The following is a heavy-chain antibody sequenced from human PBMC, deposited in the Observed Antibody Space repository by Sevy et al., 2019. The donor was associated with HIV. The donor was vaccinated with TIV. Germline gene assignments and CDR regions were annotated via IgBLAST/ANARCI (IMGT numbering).Heavy chain of an antibody. D-gene: IGHD1-1*01. Sequence: ASVKVCCKASGYTFTNNAMNWVRQAPGQGLEWMGWINTNTGNPTYAQGFTGRFVFSLDTSVSTAYLQISSLKAEDTAVDYSARDLKCVQLERRPHIDHYYAMDVWGQGTRVTV. J-gene: IGHJ6*02. CDR2: INTNTGNP. CDR1: GYTFTNNA. V-gene: IGHV7-4-1*02. CDR3: ARDLKCVQLERRPHIDHYYAMDV.